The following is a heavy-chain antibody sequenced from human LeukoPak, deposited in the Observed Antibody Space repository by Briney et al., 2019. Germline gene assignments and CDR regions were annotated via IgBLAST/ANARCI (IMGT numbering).Heavy chain of an antibody. Sequence: ASVTVSCTVSGYTLTELSMHWVRQAPGKGLEWMGGFDPEDGETIYAQKFQGRVTMTEDTSTDTAYMELSSLRSEDTAVYYCATLPREWLAYYFDYWGQGTLVTVSS. V-gene: IGHV1-24*01. CDR3: ATLPREWLAYYFDY. D-gene: IGHD6-19*01. J-gene: IGHJ4*02. CDR1: GYTLTELS. CDR2: FDPEDGET.